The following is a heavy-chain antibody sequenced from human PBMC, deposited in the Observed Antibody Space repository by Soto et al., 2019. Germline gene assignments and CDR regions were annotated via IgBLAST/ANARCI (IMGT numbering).Heavy chain of an antibody. V-gene: IGHV1-18*01. CDR2: ISAYNGNT. D-gene: IGHD3-22*01. CDR3: ARGRGPRYSYDRSGYPFDY. J-gene: IGHJ4*02. CDR1: GYTFTSYG. Sequence: QVQLVQSGAEVKKPGASVKVSCKASGYTFTSYGISWVRQAPGQGLEWMGWISAYNGNTNYAQKLQGRVTMTTGTSTSTAYMELRSLRSDDTAVYYCARGRGPRYSYDRSGYPFDYWGQGTLVTVSS.